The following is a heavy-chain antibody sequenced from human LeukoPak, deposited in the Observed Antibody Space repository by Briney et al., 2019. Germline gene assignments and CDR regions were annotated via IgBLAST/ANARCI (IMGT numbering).Heavy chain of an antibody. CDR2: ISGSGGST. V-gene: IGHV3-23*01. CDR1: GFTFSSYA. J-gene: IGHJ4*02. Sequence: GGSLRLSCAASGFTFSSYAMSWVRQAPGKGLEWVSAISGSGGSTYHADSVKGRFTISRDNSKNMLYLQMNSLRAEDTAVYYCAKDSIVVVAARGTIDYWGQGTLVTVSS. D-gene: IGHD2-15*01. CDR3: AKDSIVVVAARGTIDY.